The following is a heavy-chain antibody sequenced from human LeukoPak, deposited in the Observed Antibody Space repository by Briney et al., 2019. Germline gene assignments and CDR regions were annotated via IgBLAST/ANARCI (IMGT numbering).Heavy chain of an antibody. CDR2: INTNTGNP. J-gene: IGHJ4*02. V-gene: IGHV7-4-1*02. CDR1: GYTFTTYA. Sequence: ASVKVSCKASGYTFTTYAINWVRQAPGQGLEWMGWINTNTGNPTYAQGFTGRFAFSLDTSVSTAYLQISSLKAEDTAVYYCARDWRPVAMVRGVINPYFDYWGQGTLVTVSS. D-gene: IGHD3-10*01. CDR3: ARDWRPVAMVRGVINPYFDY.